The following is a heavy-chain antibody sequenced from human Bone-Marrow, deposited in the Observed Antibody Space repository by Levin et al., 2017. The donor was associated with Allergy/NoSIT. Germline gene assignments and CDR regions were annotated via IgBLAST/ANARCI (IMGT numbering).Heavy chain of an antibody. CDR3: ARQAVPAAMNGFDS. Sequence: SSETLSLTCTVSGSSIIIFYWSWIRQPPGKGLEWIGYIYYSGSTNYSPSLKSRVSMSADMSRNQVYLTMSSVTAADTAVYYCARQAVPAAMNGFDSWGQGTLVTVSS. J-gene: IGHJ5*01. D-gene: IGHD2-2*01. CDR1: GSSIIIFY. CDR2: IYYSGST. V-gene: IGHV4-59*08.